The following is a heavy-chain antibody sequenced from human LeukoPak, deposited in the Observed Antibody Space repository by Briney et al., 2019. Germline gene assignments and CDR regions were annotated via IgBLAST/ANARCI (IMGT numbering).Heavy chain of an antibody. CDR3: TARQDDFWSRDDAFDI. V-gene: IGHV3-49*04. Sequence: GGSLRLSCTASGFTFGDYSMSWVRQAPGKGLEWVGFIRSKVYGGTTEYAASVKGRFTISRDDSKSIAYLQMNSLKTEDTAVYYCTARQDDFWSRDDAFDIWGQGTMVTVSS. D-gene: IGHD3-3*01. J-gene: IGHJ3*02. CDR2: IRSKVYGGTT. CDR1: GFTFGDYS.